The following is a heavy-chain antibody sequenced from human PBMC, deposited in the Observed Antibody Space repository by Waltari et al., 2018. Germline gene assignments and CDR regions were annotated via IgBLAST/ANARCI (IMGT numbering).Heavy chain of an antibody. Sequence: EMQLVESGGVLVRPGGSLRLSCSASGFPFSSFPMSWVRLAPGKGLEWVSSITGDSAYIFYTDSVQGRFTVSRDNAKNSLFLQMDSLRAEDTAVYYCARADRIGGDQGWFFDLWGSGTLVTVTS. J-gene: IGHJ2*01. CDR3: ARADRIGGDQGWFFDL. D-gene: IGHD2-21*02. CDR2: ITGDSAYI. V-gene: IGHV3-21*01. CDR1: GFPFSSFP.